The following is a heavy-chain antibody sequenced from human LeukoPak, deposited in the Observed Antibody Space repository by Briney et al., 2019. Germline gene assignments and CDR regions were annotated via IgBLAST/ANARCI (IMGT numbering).Heavy chain of an antibody. CDR2: ISGSGGST. CDR1: GFTFSSYA. Sequence: GGSLRLSCAASGFTFSSYAVSWVRQAPGKGLEWVSAISGSGGSTYYADSVRGRFTISRDNSKNTLYLQMNSLRAEDTAVYYCAKYRDYGMYCSDYWGQGTLVTVSS. J-gene: IGHJ4*02. CDR3: AKYRDYGMYCSDY. D-gene: IGHD4-17*01. V-gene: IGHV3-23*01.